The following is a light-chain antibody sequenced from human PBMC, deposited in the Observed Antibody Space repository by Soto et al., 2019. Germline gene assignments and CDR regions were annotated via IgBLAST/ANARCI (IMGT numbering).Light chain of an antibody. Sequence: EIVLTQSPATLSLSPGERATLSCRASQSVSSYLAWYQQKPRQTPRLLIYHASNRATGIPARFSGSGSGTDFTLTISSLEPEDFAVYYCQQRSSWHRTFGQWTKLESK. CDR1: QSVSSY. CDR2: HAS. CDR3: QQRSSWHRT. V-gene: IGKV3-11*01. J-gene: IGKJ2*01.